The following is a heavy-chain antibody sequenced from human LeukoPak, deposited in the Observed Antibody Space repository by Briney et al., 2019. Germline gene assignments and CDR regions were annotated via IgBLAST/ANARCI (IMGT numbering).Heavy chain of an antibody. Sequence: ASVKVSCKASGYTFTSYAMNWVRQAPGQGLEWMGWINTNTGNPTYAQGFTGRFVFSLDTSVSTAYLQIGSLKAEDTAVYYCARDYGGSSPVPYYYYYGMDVWGQGTTVTVSS. CDR1: GYTFTSYA. CDR2: INTNTGNP. V-gene: IGHV7-4-1*01. D-gene: IGHD1-26*01. CDR3: ARDYGGSSPVPYYYYYGMDV. J-gene: IGHJ6*02.